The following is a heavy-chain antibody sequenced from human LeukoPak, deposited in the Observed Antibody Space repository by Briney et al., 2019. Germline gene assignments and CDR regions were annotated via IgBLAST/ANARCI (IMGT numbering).Heavy chain of an antibody. CDR2: ISSSGGAT. D-gene: IGHD3-10*01. CDR3: VNPPQSYYGSGSYGDN. CDR1: GFAFSKYS. Sequence: GGSLRLSCSASGFAFSKYSMHWVRQAPGKGLEYVATISSSGGATYYADSVRGRFIISRDNSKNTLYLQMSSLRGDDTAVYYCVNPPQSYYGSGSYGDNWGQGTLVTVSS. V-gene: IGHV3-64D*06. J-gene: IGHJ4*02.